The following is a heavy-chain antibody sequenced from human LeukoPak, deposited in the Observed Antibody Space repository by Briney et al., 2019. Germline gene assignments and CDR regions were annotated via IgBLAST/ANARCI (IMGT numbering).Heavy chain of an antibody. V-gene: IGHV3-7*01. CDR1: GFSFSAYW. CDR2: IKLDGSEK. J-gene: IGHJ3*02. Sequence: GGSLRLSCAASGFSFSAYWMSWVRQTPGKGLEWMATIKLDGSEKYYVDSVKGRVTISRDNAKNSLYLQMSSLRAEDTAVYYCARDRSDILTGYNDAFDIWGQGTMVTVSS. D-gene: IGHD3-9*01. CDR3: ARDRSDILTGYNDAFDI.